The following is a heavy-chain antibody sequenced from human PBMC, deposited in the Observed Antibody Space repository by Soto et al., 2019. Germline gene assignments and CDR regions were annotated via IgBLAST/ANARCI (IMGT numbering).Heavy chain of an antibody. CDR2: IIPILGIA. J-gene: IGHJ6*02. Sequence: QVQLVQSGAEVKKPGSSVKVSCKASGGTFSSYTISWVRQAPGQGLEWMGRIIPILGIANYAQKFQGRVTITADKTXXTXYXXLSSLRSEDTAVYYCAKYYYGSGSPTAGYYYGMDVWGQGTTVTVSS. CDR3: AKYYYGSGSPTAGYYYGMDV. V-gene: IGHV1-69*02. D-gene: IGHD3-10*01. CDR1: GGTFSSYT.